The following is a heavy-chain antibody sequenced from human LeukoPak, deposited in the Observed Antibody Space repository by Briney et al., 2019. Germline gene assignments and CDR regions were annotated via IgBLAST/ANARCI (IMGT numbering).Heavy chain of an antibody. CDR1: EYSFSSYW. Sequence: GESLKISCKGSEYSFSSYWIGWVRQMPGKGLEWMGIIYPGDSDTRYSPSFQGQVTISADKSISTAYLQWSSLKASDTAMYYCARQIRDIVVVPAAIYFDYWGQGTLVTVSS. V-gene: IGHV5-51*01. CDR3: ARQIRDIVVVPAAIYFDY. CDR2: IYPGDSDT. D-gene: IGHD2-2*01. J-gene: IGHJ4*02.